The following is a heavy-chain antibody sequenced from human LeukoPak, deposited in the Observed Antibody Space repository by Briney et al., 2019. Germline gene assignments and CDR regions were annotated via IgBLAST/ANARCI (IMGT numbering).Heavy chain of an antibody. CDR1: GGSISSSSYY. Sequence: SETLSLTCTVSGGSISSSSYYWGWIRQPPGKGLEWIGSIYYSGSTYYNPSLKSRVTISVDTSKNQFSLKLSSVTAADTAVYYCASGNYDFWSGYSNWFDPWGQGTTVTVSS. CDR2: IYYSGST. CDR3: ASGNYDFWSGYSNWFDP. J-gene: IGHJ5*01. V-gene: IGHV4-39*07. D-gene: IGHD3-3*01.